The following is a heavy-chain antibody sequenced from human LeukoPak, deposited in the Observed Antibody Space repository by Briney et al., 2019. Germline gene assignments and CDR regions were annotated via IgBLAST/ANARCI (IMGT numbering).Heavy chain of an antibody. D-gene: IGHD4-17*01. J-gene: IGHJ5*02. CDR2: IIPIFGTA. V-gene: IGHV1-69*13. CDR1: GGTFSSYA. Sequence: SVKVSCKASGGTFSSYAISWVRQAPGQGLEWMGGIIPIFGTANYVQKFQGRVTITADESTSTAYMELSSLRSEDTAVYYCARVDDYGDYDWFDPWGQGTLVTVSS. CDR3: ARVDDYGDYDWFDP.